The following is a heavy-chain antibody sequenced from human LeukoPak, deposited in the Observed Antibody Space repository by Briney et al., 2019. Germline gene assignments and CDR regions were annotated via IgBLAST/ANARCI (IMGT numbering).Heavy chain of an antibody. CDR2: SSGYNGNT. V-gene: IGHV1-18*01. J-gene: IGHJ4*02. D-gene: IGHD2-21*02. CDR3: ARDRDGGNSDY. CDR1: GYTFTSYG. Sequence: ASVKVSCKASGYTFTSYGISWVRQAPGQGLEWMGWSSGYNGNTNYAQKFQGRVTMTTDTSTSTAYMELRSLRSDDTAVYYCARDRDGGNSDYWSQGTLVTVSS.